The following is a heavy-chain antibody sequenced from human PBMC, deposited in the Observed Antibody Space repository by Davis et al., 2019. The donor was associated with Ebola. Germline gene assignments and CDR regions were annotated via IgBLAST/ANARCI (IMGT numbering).Heavy chain of an antibody. J-gene: IGHJ6*03. CDR2: IYPGDSDT. D-gene: IGHD6-6*01. V-gene: IGHV5-51*01. CDR3: ARHGSIAAPRGYYYYMDV. Sequence: GESLKISCKGSGYSFTSYWIGWVRQMPGKGLEWMGIIYPGDSDTRYSPSFQGQVTISADKSISTAYLQWSSLKASDTAMYYCARHGSIAAPRGYYYYMDVWGKGTTVTVSS. CDR1: GYSFTSYW.